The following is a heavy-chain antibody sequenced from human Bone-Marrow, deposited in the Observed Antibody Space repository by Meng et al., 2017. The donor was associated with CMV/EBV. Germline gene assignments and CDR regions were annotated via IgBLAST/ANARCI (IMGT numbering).Heavy chain of an antibody. Sequence: SETLSLTCTVSGASTSSGDYCWSWIRQPPGKGREWFGYIYYSGSTYYNPSLKSPVTITVDTSKNQFSLELSSVTAAATAVYYCARRRYSYGDGMDVWGQGTTVTVTS. CDR2: IYYSGST. J-gene: IGHJ6*02. V-gene: IGHV4-30-4*08. D-gene: IGHD5-18*01. CDR1: GASTSSGDYC. CDR3: ARRRYSYGDGMDV.